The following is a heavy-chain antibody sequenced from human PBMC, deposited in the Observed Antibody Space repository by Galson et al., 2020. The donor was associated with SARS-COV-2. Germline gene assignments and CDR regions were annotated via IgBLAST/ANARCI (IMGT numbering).Heavy chain of an antibody. CDR3: ARGDGVTFYYYYYGMDV. CDR1: GFTFSSYW. D-gene: IGHD2-21*02. V-gene: IGHV3-74*01. Sequence: GGSLRLSCAASGFTFSSYWMHWVRQAPGKGLVWVSRINSDGSSTSYADSVKGRFTISRDNAKNTLYLQMNSLRAEDTAVYYCARGDGVTFYYYYYGMDVWGQGTTVTVSS. J-gene: IGHJ6*02. CDR2: INSDGSST.